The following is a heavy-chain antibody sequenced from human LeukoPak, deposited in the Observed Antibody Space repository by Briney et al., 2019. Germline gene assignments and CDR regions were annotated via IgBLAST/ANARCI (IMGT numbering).Heavy chain of an antibody. J-gene: IGHJ5*02. CDR2: IYYSGST. CDR3: ARSLSSTRSWFDP. D-gene: IGHD2-2*01. CDR1: GGSISSYY. V-gene: IGHV4-59*01. Sequence: PSETLSLTCTVSGGSISSYYWSWIRPPPGKGLEWIGYIYYSGSTNYNPSLKSRVTISVDTSKNQFSLKLSSVTAADTAVYYCARSLSSTRSWFDPWGQGTLVTVSS.